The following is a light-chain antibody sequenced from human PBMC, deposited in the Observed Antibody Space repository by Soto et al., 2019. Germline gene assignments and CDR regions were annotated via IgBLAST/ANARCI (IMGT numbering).Light chain of an antibody. Sequence: QSVLSQPASVSGAPGQTVTISCSGSSSNNGNHALNWYQHVPGKAPKLVILSDDLVPSGVSDRFSGSKSGTSGSLAISGLECEDEADYYCGGWDDRRKHVVFGGGTKVAVL. V-gene: IGLV1-36*01. CDR3: GGWDDRRKHVV. CDR2: SDD. J-gene: IGLJ2*01. CDR1: SSNNGNHA.